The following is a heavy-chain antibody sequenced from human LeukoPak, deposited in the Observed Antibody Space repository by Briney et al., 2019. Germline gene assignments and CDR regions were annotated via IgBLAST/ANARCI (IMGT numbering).Heavy chain of an antibody. CDR1: GGSFSGYY. D-gene: IGHD3-10*01. CDR3: ARQSGSGSYYHQPRGGLDY. Sequence: SETLSLTCAVYGGSFSGYYWSWIRQPPGKGLEWIGEINHSGSTNYNPSLKSRVTISVDTSKNQFSLKLSSVTAADTAVYYCARQSGSGSYYHQPRGGLDYWGQGTLVTVSS. CDR2: INHSGST. J-gene: IGHJ4*02. V-gene: IGHV4-34*01.